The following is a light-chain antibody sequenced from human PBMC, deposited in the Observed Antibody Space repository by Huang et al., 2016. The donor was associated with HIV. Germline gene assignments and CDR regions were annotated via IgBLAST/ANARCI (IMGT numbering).Light chain of an antibody. CDR2: DTS. CDR1: QSVDTSY. CDR3: HQYAKSMAT. Sequence: VLTQSPVSVSLSLGDRLTVSCRASQSVDTSYLAWYQHKPGQSPRLLVYDTSTRAAGIPSRFSGSGSGRDFSLTISRLEPEDFGVYYCHQYAKSMATFGQGTKVDI. J-gene: IGKJ1*01. V-gene: IGKV3D-20*02.